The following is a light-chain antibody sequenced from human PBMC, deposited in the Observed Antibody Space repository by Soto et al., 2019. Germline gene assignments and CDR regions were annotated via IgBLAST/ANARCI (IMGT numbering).Light chain of an antibody. J-gene: IGKJ4*01. CDR3: QQYGDSPLT. CDR2: GVS. CDR1: QSVTSSY. Sequence: EIVLTQSPGTVSLSPGERATLSCRASQSVTSSYLAWYQQKPGQAPRLLIDGVSSRATGIPDRFSGSGAGTDFTLTISRLEPEDFAVYYCQQYGDSPLTFGGGTKVEIK. V-gene: IGKV3-20*01.